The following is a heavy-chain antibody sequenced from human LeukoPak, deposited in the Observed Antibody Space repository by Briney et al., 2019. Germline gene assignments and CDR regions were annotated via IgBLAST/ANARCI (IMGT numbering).Heavy chain of an antibody. CDR3: VKGRSGSSYSPSDS. CDR2: ISHDGSNK. D-gene: IGHD2-15*01. V-gene: IGHV3-30-3*01. Sequence: GGSLRLSCAASGITFTSYALHWVRQAPGKGLEWVAVISHDGSNKYYADSVKGRFTISRDNSKNTLYLQMDSLRPEDTAVYYCVKGRSGSSYSPSDSWGQGTLVTVSS. CDR1: GITFTSYA. J-gene: IGHJ4*02.